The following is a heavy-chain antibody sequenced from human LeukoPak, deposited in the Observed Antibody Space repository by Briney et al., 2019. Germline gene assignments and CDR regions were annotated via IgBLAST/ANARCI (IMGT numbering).Heavy chain of an antibody. V-gene: IGHV3-53*01. Sequence: PGGSLRLSCAASGFTVSRNYMSWVRQAPGKGLECVSVMYSTGGTYYADSVKGRFTISRDDSKNTLYLQMNSLTDEDTAVYYCARDRGYYYNERPDDDYDLWGQGTMVTISS. CDR3: ARDRGYYYNERPDDDYDL. CDR1: GFTVSRNY. J-gene: IGHJ3*01. D-gene: IGHD3-10*01. CDR2: MYSTGGT.